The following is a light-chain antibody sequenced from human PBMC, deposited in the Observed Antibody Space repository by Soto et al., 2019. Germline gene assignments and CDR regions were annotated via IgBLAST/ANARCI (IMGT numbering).Light chain of an antibody. J-gene: IGKJ2*01. CDR2: GAS. CDR1: QSVSSSY. CDR3: QHYGSSPREYT. Sequence: EIVLTQSPGTLSLSPGERATLSCRASQSVSSSYLAWYQQKPGQAPRLLIYGASSRATGIPDRFSGSGSGTDFTLTISRLEPEGFAVYYCQHYGSSPREYTFGQGTKLEIK. V-gene: IGKV3-20*01.